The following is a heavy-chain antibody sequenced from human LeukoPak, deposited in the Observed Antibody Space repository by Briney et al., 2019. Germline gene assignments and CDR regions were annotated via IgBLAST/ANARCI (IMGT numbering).Heavy chain of an antibody. CDR3: AGQVYCDYVNYYYGMDV. Sequence: SETLSLTCAVYGGSFSGYYWSWIRQPPGKGLEWIGEINHSGSTNYNPSLKSRVTISVDTSKNQFSLKLSSVTAADTAVYYCAGQVYCDYVNYYYGMDVWGQGTTVTVSS. V-gene: IGHV4-34*01. CDR2: INHSGST. J-gene: IGHJ6*02. CDR1: GGSFSGYY. D-gene: IGHD4-17*01.